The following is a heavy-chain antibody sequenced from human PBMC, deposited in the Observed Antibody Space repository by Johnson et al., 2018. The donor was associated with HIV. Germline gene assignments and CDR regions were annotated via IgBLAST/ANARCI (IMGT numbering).Heavy chain of an antibody. V-gene: IGHV3-11*04. J-gene: IGHJ3*02. CDR2: ISSSGGTI. CDR3: ATIAAHGAAFDI. Sequence: QMQLVESGGGVVQPGGSLRLSCAASGFTVSSNYMSWIRQTPGKGLEWVSYISSSGGTIYYADSVKGRFSISRDNAKNSLYLQMNSLRAEDTAVYYCATIAAHGAAFDIWGQGTVVTVSS. CDR1: GFTVSSNY. D-gene: IGHD6-25*01.